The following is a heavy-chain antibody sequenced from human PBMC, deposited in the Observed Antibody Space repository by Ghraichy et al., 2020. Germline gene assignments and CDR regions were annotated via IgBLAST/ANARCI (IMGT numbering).Heavy chain of an antibody. V-gene: IGHV1-46*01. CDR1: GYTFTSYY. Sequence: ASVKVSCKASGYTFTSYYMHWVRQAPGQGLEWMGIINPSGGSTSYAQKFQGRVTMTRDTSTSTVYMELSSLRSEDTAVYYCAREVYYYDSSGYFDYWGQGTLVTVSS. D-gene: IGHD3-22*01. J-gene: IGHJ4*02. CDR2: INPSGGST. CDR3: AREVYYYDSSGYFDY.